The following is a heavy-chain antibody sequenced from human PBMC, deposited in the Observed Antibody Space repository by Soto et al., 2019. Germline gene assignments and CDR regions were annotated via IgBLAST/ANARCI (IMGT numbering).Heavy chain of an antibody. J-gene: IGHJ6*02. CDR1: GGTFSSYA. D-gene: IGHD4-17*01. V-gene: IGHV1-69*13. Sequence: SVKVSCKASGGTFSSYAISWVRQAPGQGLEWMGGIIPIFGTANYAQKFQGRVTITADGSTSTAYMELSSLRSEDTALYYCATSTVTTPPYYYGMDVWGQGTTVTVSS. CDR2: IIPIFGTA. CDR3: ATSTVTTPPYYYGMDV.